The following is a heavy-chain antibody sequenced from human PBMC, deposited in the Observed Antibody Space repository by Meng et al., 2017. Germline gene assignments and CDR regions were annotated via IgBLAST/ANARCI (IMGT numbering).Heavy chain of an antibody. D-gene: IGHD2-15*01. Sequence: QGQVVESRGEVKKTGSSVKVSCKESGGNFRSYDIRWVRQAPGQGLEWMGGIIPIFGTANYAQKFQGRVTINADESTSTAYMELSSLRSEDTAVYYCASLHCSGGSCYPPFDYWGQGTLVTVSS. J-gene: IGHJ4*02. CDR3: ASLHCSGGSCYPPFDY. CDR1: GGNFRSYD. CDR2: IIPIFGTA. V-gene: IGHV1-69*12.